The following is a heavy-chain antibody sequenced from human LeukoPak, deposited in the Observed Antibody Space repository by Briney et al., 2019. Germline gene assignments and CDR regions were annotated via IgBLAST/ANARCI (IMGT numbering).Heavy chain of an antibody. Sequence: GASVKVSCKASGYTFTGYYMHWVRQAPGQGLEWMGWINPNRGGTNYAQKFQGRVTMTRDTSISTAYMELKSLRSEDTAVYYCAAGGEWLLPRDYYYYYMDVWGKGTTVTVSS. CDR1: GYTFTGYY. V-gene: IGHV1-2*02. CDR2: INPNRGGT. J-gene: IGHJ6*03. CDR3: AAGGEWLLPRDYYYYYMDV. D-gene: IGHD3-3*01.